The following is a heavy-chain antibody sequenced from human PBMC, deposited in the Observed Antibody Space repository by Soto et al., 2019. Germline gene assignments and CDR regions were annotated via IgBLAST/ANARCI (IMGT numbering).Heavy chain of an antibody. CDR1: GFTVSNNY. CDR3: ARDNNWSYAY. D-gene: IGHD1-1*01. J-gene: IGHJ4*02. Sequence: GGSLRLSCAASGFTVSNNYMSWVRQAPGKGLESVSVLYTDGSTYYADSVKGRFTISRDNARNTLYLQMNSLRDEDTAVYYCARDNNWSYAYWGQGILVTVS. V-gene: IGHV3-53*01. CDR2: LYTDGST.